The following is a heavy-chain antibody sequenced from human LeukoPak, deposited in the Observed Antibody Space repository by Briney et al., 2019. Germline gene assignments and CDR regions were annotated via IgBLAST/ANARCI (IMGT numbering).Heavy chain of an antibody. D-gene: IGHD2/OR15-2a*01. Sequence: GGSLRLSCAASGFTFSSYGMHWVRQAAGKGLEWVAFIRYDGSNKYYADSVKGRFTISRDNSKNTLYLQMNSLRAEDTAVYYCAKCSMAAAYYFDYWGQGTLVTVSS. J-gene: IGHJ4*02. CDR1: GFTFSSYG. CDR2: IRYDGSNK. CDR3: AKCSMAAAYYFDY. V-gene: IGHV3-30*02.